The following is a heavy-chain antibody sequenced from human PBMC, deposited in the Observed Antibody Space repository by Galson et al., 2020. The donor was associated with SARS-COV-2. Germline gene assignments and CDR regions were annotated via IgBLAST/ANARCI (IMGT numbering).Heavy chain of an antibody. CDR1: GFTFSSYA. CDR2: ISYDGSNK. Sequence: GGSLRLSCAASGFTFSSYAMHWVRQAPGKGLEWVAVISYDGSNKYYADSVKGRFTISRDNSKNTLYLQMNSLRAEDTAVYYCARVYGGNYYYGMDVWGQGTTVTVSS. CDR3: ARVYGGNYYYGMDV. V-gene: IGHV3-30*04. D-gene: IGHD4-17*01. J-gene: IGHJ6*02.